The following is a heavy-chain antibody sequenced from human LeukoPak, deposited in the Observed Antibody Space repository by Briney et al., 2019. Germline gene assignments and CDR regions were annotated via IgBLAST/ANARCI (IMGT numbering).Heavy chain of an antibody. V-gene: IGHV4-39*01. CDR1: GGSISSSSYY. D-gene: IGHD3-10*01. CDR3: ARGTLLWPD. Sequence: PSETLSLTCTVSGGSISSSSYYWGWIRQPPGKGLEWIGSIYYSGSTYYNPSLKSRVTISVDTSKNQFSLKLSSVTAADTAVYYCARGTLLWPDWGQGTLVTVSS. CDR2: IYYSGST. J-gene: IGHJ4*02.